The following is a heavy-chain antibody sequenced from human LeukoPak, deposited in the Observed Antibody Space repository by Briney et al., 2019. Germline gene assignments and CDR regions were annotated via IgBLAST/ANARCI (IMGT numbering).Heavy chain of an antibody. CDR1: GYTFTGYY. CDR3: ARVACSGGSCYSVIAFDI. V-gene: IGHV1-2*02. CDR2: INPNSGGT. D-gene: IGHD2-15*01. Sequence: ASVKVSCKASGYTFTGYYMHWVRQAPGQGLEWMVWINPNSGGTNYAQKFQGRVTMTRDTSISTAYMELSRLRSDDTAVYYCARVACSGGSCYSVIAFDIWGQGTMVTVSS. J-gene: IGHJ3*02.